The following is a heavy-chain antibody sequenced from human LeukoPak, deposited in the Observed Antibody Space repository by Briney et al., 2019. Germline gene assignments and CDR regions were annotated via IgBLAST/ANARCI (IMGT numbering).Heavy chain of an antibody. Sequence: GGSLRLSCAASGFTFSNYAMTWVRQAPGKGREWVSAISGSGNSIYYADSVKGRFTITRDNSKNTLSLQMNSLRAEDTAVYYCAKVPRYCSGGSCYGGWFDPWGQGTLVTVSS. V-gene: IGHV3-23*01. CDR1: GFTFSNYA. J-gene: IGHJ5*02. CDR3: AKVPRYCSGGSCYGGWFDP. CDR2: ISGSGNSI. D-gene: IGHD2-15*01.